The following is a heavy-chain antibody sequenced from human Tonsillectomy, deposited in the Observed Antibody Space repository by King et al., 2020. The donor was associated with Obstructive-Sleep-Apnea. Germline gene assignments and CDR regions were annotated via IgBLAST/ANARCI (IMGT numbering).Heavy chain of an antibody. Sequence: VQLQESGPRLVKPSETLSLTCAVSGGSMSRYYWSWIRQSPGKGLEWLGYIYSSGQTNYNPSLKSRLTMSVHTSNNQFSLRLTSMTAADTDVYYCARSYNWDDGVWFDPWGQGTLVTVSS. CDR3: ARSYNWDDGVWFDP. CDR1: GGSMSRYY. D-gene: IGHD1-1*01. V-gene: IGHV4-59*01. J-gene: IGHJ5*02. CDR2: IYSSGQT.